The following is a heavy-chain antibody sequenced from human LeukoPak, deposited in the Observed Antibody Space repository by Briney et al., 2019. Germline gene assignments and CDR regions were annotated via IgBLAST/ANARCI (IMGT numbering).Heavy chain of an antibody. CDR1: GFTFSSYS. CDR2: ISSSSYI. J-gene: IGHJ4*02. D-gene: IGHD3-16*01. CDR3: ARDYGPNYFDY. Sequence: GGSLRVSCAASGFTFSSYSMNWVRQAPGKGLEWVSSISSSSYIYYADSVKGRFTISRDNAKNSLYLQMNSLRAEDTAVYYSARDYGPNYFDYWGQGTLVTVSS. V-gene: IGHV3-21*01.